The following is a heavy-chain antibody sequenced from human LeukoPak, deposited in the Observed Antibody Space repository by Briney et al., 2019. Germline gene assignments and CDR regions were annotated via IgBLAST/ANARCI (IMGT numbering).Heavy chain of an antibody. D-gene: IGHD6-13*01. V-gene: IGHV3-11*01. Sequence: GRSLRLSCAASGFKFRDYYMGWIRQAPGKRLEWVSYISGSGDARPYADSVKGRFTVSRNNAIDSLYLQMDSLGAEDTAVYYCARIGTTVAAGTADYWGQGTQVTASS. CDR1: GFKFRDYY. CDR2: ISGSGDAR. CDR3: ARIGTTVAAGTADY. J-gene: IGHJ4*02.